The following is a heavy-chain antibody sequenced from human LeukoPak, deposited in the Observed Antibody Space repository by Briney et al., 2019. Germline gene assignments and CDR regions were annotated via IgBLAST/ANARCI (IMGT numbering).Heavy chain of an antibody. CDR3: ATVGLAYCGGDCSSSLYYFDY. CDR1: GYTFTGYY. J-gene: IGHJ4*02. Sequence: ASVKVSCKASGYTFTGYYMHWVRQAPGQGLEWMGIINPSGGSTSYAQKFQGRVTMTRDTSTSTVYMELSSLRSEDTAVYYCATVGLAYCGGDCSSSLYYFDYWGQGTLVTVSS. CDR2: INPSGGST. V-gene: IGHV1-46*01. D-gene: IGHD2-21*02.